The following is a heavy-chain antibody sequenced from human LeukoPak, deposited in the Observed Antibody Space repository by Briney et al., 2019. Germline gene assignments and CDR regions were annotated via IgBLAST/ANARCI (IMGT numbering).Heavy chain of an antibody. V-gene: IGHV3-21*01. D-gene: IGHD3-22*01. CDR2: ISSSSSYI. CDR1: GFTFSSYS. Sequence: GGSLRLSCAASGFTFSSYSMNWVRQAPGKGLEWVSSISSSSSYIYYADSVKGRFTISRDNSKNTLYLQMNRLRADDTAVYYCTREAGYYENLSPYYWGQGSLVTVSS. J-gene: IGHJ4*02. CDR3: TREAGYYENLSPYY.